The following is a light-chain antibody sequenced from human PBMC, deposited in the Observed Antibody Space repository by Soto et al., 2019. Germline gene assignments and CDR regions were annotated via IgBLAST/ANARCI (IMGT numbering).Light chain of an antibody. CDR3: QQYGSSALLT. J-gene: IGKJ4*01. CDR2: DAS. CDR1: HSVSGRY. Sequence: IVLTQSPDTLSLSPGEGATLSCRASHSVSGRYLAWYQQKPGQAPRLLVYDASSRATGIPDRFSGSGSGTDFTLTISSLEPEDSAVYYCQQYGSSALLTFGGGNKVEIK. V-gene: IGKV3-20*01.